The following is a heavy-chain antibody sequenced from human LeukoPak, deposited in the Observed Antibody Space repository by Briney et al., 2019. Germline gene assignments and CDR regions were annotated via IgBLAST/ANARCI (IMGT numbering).Heavy chain of an antibody. J-gene: IGHJ4*02. CDR2: FYYNGNT. CDR3: ARGYSYGYPFDY. Sequence: SETLSLTCAVSGYSISSGYYWGWIRQPPGKGLEWIGTFYYNGNTYYNPSLKSRVTISVDTSKNQFSLNLTSVTAADTAVYYCARGYSYGYPFDYWGQGTLVTVSS. CDR1: GYSISSGYY. V-gene: IGHV4-38-2*01. D-gene: IGHD5-18*01.